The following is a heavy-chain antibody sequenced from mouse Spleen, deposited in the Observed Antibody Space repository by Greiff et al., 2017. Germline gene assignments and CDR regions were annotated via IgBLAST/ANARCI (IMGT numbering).Heavy chain of an antibody. CDR3: ARHVTMITIDY. CDR2: ISSGGSYT. J-gene: IGHJ2*01. V-gene: IGHV5-9-3*01. D-gene: IGHD2-4*01. Sequence: EVKLVESGGGLVKPGGSLKLSCAASGFTFSSYAMSWVRQTPEKRLEWVATISSGGSYTYYPDSVKGRFTISRDNAKNTLYLQMSSLRSEDTAMYYCARHVTMITIDYWGQGTTLTVSS. CDR1: GFTFSSYA.